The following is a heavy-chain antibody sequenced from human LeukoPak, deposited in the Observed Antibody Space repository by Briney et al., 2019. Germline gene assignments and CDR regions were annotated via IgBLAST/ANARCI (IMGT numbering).Heavy chain of an antibody. J-gene: IGHJ4*02. V-gene: IGHV3-23*01. CDR3: AKDSGSGSYYPRNLDY. D-gene: IGHD3-10*01. CDR1: GFTFSSYA. CDR2: ISGSGGST. Sequence: GGSLGLSCAASGFTFSSYAMSWVRQASGKGLEWVSAISGSGGSTYYADSVKGRFTISRDNSKNTLYLQMNSLRAEDTAVYYCAKDSGSGSYYPRNLDYWGQGTLVTVSS.